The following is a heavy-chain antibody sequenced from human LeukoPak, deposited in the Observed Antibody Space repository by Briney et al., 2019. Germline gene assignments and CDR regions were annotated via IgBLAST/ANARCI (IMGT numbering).Heavy chain of an antibody. CDR2: ISSSSSYI. J-gene: IGHJ3*02. V-gene: IGHV3-21*01. Sequence: TGGSLRLSRAASGFTFSSYSMNWVRQAPGKGLEWVSSISSSSSYIYYADSVKGRFTISRDHAKNSLYLQMNSLRAEDTAVYYCARGGPLLLWFREPYAFNIWGQGTMVTVSS. CDR3: ARGGPLLLWFREPYAFNI. CDR1: GFTFSSYS. D-gene: IGHD3-10*01.